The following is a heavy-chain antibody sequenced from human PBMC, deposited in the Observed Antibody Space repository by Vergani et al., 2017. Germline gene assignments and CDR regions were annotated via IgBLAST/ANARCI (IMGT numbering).Heavy chain of an antibody. CDR1: GGSLDIHSQT. D-gene: IGHD2-15*01. CDR3: TRRPQEGGSGPPSVPT. V-gene: IGHV4-61*02. Sequence: QAQLQESGPRLVKPSQTLSPTCSFSGGSLDIHSQTWGWIRQPAGEGLEWIGLIGVKGNSNFSPSLESRITMSADASRGRFSPNLRSVTTSDTAVYYCTRRPQEGGSGPPSVPTWGQGISVIVSS. J-gene: IGHJ4*02. CDR2: IGVKGNS.